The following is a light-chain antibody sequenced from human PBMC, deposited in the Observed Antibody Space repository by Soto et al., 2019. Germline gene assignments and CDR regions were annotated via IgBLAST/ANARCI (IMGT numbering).Light chain of an antibody. Sequence: QSVLTQPPSVSAAPGQKVTISCSGSSSNLGNNYVSWYQQLPGTAPKLLIYDNNKRPSGIPDRFSGSKSGTSATLGITGLQTGDEADYYCGTWDSSLSAGVFGGGTKLPVL. V-gene: IGLV1-51*01. CDR2: DNN. CDR3: GTWDSSLSAGV. J-gene: IGLJ2*01. CDR1: SSNLGNNY.